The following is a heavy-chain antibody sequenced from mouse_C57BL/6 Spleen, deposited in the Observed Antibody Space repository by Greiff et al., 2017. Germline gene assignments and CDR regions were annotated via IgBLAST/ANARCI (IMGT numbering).Heavy chain of an antibody. D-gene: IGHD1-1*01. CDR3: ARSHYYGSSWGYAMDY. V-gene: IGHV1-39*01. J-gene: IGHJ4*01. CDR2: INPNYGTT. Sequence: VQLQQSGPELVKPGASVQISCKASGYSFTDYNMNWVKQSNGKSLEWIGVINPNYGTTSYNQKFKGKATLTVDQSSSTAYMQLNSLTSEDSAVYCGARSHYYGSSWGYAMDYWGQGTSVTVSS. CDR1: GYSFTDYN.